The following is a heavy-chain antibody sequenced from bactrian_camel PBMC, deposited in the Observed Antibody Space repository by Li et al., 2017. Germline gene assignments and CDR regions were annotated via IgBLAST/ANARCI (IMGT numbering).Heavy chain of an antibody. CDR2: IGTDGST. V-gene: IGHV3S53*01. Sequence: LVESGGGSVQAGGSLKLSCAGSGYIFSSCIIAWYRQAPGKERELVSTIGTDGSTTYAESVKGRFTITRDNAKNTVYLQLNSLKTEDTARYYCSLGYKRIGPRGQGTQVTVS. CDR1: GYIFSSCI. J-gene: IGHJ4*01. D-gene: IGHD1*01. CDR3: SLGYKRIGP.